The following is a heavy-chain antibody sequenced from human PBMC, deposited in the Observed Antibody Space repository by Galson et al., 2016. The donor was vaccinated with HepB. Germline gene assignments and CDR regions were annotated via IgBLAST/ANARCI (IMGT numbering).Heavy chain of an antibody. V-gene: IGHV3-74*03. CDR2: INSDDSDI. CDR3: ARGHVANGH. Sequence: SLRLSCAASGFTFTKFWMHWFRQVPGKGPVWIARINSDDSDITYADSVKGRFTVSRDNAKNTVFLQMSSLGVEGTAVYYCARGHVANGHWGQGSMVIVSS. D-gene: IGHD2-21*01. CDR1: GFTFTKFW. J-gene: IGHJ4*02.